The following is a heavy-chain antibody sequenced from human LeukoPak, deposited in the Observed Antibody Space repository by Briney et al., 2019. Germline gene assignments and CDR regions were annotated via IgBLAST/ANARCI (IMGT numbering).Heavy chain of an antibody. V-gene: IGHV4-61*02. CDR1: GGSISSGSYY. J-gene: IGHJ6*03. Sequence: PSETLSLTCTVSGGSISSGSYYWSWIRQPAGKGLEWIGRIYTSGSTNYNPSLKGRVTISVDTSKNQFSLKLSSVTAADTAVYYCARGGSSGYDYYYYMDVWGKGTTVTISS. D-gene: IGHD5-12*01. CDR3: ARGGSSGYDYYYYMDV. CDR2: IYTSGST.